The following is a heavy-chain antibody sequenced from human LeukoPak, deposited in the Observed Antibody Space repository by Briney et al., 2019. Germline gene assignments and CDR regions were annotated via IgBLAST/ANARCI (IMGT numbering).Heavy chain of an antibody. CDR3: ASNDGYNPPRGY. V-gene: IGHV3-21*01. J-gene: IGHJ4*02. D-gene: IGHD5-24*01. Sequence: ETLSLTCTVSGGSISSYYWSWIRQPPGKGLEWVSSISSSSSYIYYADSVKGRFTISRDNAKNSLYLQMNSLRAEDTAVYYCASNDGYNPPRGYWGQGTLVTVSS. CDR2: ISSSSSYI. CDR1: GGSISSYY.